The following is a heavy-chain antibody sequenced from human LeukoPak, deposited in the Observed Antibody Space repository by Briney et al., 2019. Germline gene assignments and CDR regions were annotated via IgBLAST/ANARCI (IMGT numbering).Heavy chain of an antibody. CDR3: AREEGFDY. CDR1: GFTFSSHN. V-gene: IGHV3-48*01. Sequence: PGGSLRLSCAASGFTFSSHNMNWVRQAPGKGLEWVSFISSTSNTIYYADSVKGRFTISRDNAKNSLYLQMNSLRAEDTAAHYCAREEGFDYWGQGTLVTVSS. J-gene: IGHJ4*02. CDR2: ISSTSNTI.